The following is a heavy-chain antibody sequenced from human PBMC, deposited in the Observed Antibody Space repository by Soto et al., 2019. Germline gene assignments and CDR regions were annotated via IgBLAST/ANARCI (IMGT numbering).Heavy chain of an antibody. J-gene: IGHJ4*02. CDR2: ISYDGSNK. V-gene: IGHV3-30*18. CDR3: VKDMSYYGSGGQAFDY. Sequence: QVQLVESGGGVVQPGRSLRLSCAASGFTFSTYGMHWVRQAPGKRLEWVAVISYDGSNKYYADSVKGRFTISRDNSKNTLFLQMNSLRAEDTAVYYCVKDMSYYGSGGQAFDYWGQGTLVTVSS. D-gene: IGHD3-10*01. CDR1: GFTFSTYG.